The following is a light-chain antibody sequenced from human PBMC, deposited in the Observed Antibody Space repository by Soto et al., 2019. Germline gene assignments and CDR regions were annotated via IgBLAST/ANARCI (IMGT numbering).Light chain of an antibody. CDR2: DAS. CDR3: QQRSNWWT. J-gene: IGKJ1*01. Sequence: EIVLTQSPATLSLSPGERATLSCRASQSVSSYLAWYQQKPGQAPRLLIYDASNRATDIPARFSGSGSGTDFTLTISSREPEDFAVYYCQQRSNWWTFGQGTTLEIK. V-gene: IGKV3-11*01. CDR1: QSVSSY.